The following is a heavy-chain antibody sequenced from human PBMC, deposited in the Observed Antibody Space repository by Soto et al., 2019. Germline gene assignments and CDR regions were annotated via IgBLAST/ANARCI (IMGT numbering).Heavy chain of an antibody. CDR3: SRDGAYKWV. V-gene: IGHV3-66*01. D-gene: IGHD1-1*01. J-gene: IGHJ4*02. Sequence: EVQLVESGGGLVQPGGSLRLSCAASGFTVSNNYMRWVRQAPGKGLEWVSLIYSGGATYYADSVKGRFTISRDNSKNTLYLQMNSLIAEDAGVYYCSRDGAYKWVGGQGILVTVSS. CDR1: GFTVSNNY. CDR2: IYSGGAT.